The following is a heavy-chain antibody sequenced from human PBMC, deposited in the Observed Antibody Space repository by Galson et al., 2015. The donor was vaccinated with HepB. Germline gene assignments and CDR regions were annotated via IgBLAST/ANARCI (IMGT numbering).Heavy chain of an antibody. J-gene: IGHJ4*02. CDR1: GYTFTTYA. Sequence: SVKVSCKASGYTFTTYAIHWVRQAPGQRLEWMGWINAGTGYTKYSQKFQGRVTITRDTSASIAYMELSGLRSEDTAVYYCAGTSGSYLSSLQFWGQGALVTVSS. CDR3: AGTSGSYLSSLQF. CDR2: INAGTGYT. D-gene: IGHD1-26*01. V-gene: IGHV1-3*01.